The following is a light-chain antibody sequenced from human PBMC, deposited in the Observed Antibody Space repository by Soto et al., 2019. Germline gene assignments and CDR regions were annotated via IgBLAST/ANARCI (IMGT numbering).Light chain of an antibody. J-gene: IGKJ3*01. CDR2: GAS. V-gene: IGKV1-27*01. CDR1: QGISNY. CDR3: QNYNTALGIT. Sequence: DIQMTQSPSSLSASVGDRVTITCRASQGISNYLAWYQQKPGKVPRLLIYGASTLQSGVPFRFSGSGSGTDVTLTISSLQPEDDATYYCQNYNTALGITFGPGTKVASK.